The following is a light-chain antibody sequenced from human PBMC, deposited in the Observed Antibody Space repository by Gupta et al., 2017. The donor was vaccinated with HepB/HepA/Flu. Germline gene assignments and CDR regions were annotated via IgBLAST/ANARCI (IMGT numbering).Light chain of an antibody. V-gene: IGKV1-5*03. CDR3: QHFLSYPWT. CDR1: ASISRW. CDR2: QAS. J-gene: IGKJ1*01. Sequence: DIQMTQFPSTLSASIGDRVTITCRASASISRWLAWYQQKPGRAPKLLVNQASSLQRGVSSRFSGSGSGTEFTLTISSLQPDDVATYYCQHFLSYPWTFGQGTKVEVK.